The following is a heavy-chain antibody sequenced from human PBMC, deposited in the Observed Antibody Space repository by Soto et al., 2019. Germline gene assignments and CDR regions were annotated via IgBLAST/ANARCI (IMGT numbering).Heavy chain of an antibody. CDR1: GYSFTSYW. CDR3: TTLGYYYGSVGYYQYDY. Sequence: GESLKISCKGSGYSFTSYWISWVRQMPGKGLEWMGRIDPSDSYTNYSPSFQGHVTISADKSISTAYLQMDNLKTEDTAVYYCTTLGYYYGSVGYYQYDYWGQGTLVTVSS. V-gene: IGHV5-10-1*01. J-gene: IGHJ4*02. CDR2: IDPSDSYT. D-gene: IGHD3-22*01.